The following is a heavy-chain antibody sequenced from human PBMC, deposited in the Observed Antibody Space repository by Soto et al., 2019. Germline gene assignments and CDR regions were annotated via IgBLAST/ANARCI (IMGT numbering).Heavy chain of an antibody. CDR1: GGSISSYY. D-gene: IGHD6-13*01. CDR3: ANDEISRYSSS. V-gene: IGHV4-59*01. Sequence: SETLSLTCTVSGGSISSYYWSWIRQPPGKGLEWIGYIFYSGSTNYNPSLKSRVTISVDTSKNQFSLKLSSVTAADTAVYYCANDEISRYSSSWGQGTRVTVSS. J-gene: IGHJ4*02. CDR2: IFYSGST.